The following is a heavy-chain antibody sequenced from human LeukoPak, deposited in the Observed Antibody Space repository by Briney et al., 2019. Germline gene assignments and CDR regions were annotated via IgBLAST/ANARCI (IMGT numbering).Heavy chain of an antibody. CDR3: AREKTRLAAGDAFDI. J-gene: IGHJ3*02. CDR1: GYTFSTYG. Sequence: GASVKVSCKPSGYTFSTYGISWVRQAPEQGLEWMGWISTYNGNTYYALKLQGRVTMTTDTSTSTAYMELRSLRSDDTAVYYCAREKTRLAAGDAFDIWGQGTMVTVSS. D-gene: IGHD6-13*01. CDR2: ISTYNGNT. V-gene: IGHV1-18*01.